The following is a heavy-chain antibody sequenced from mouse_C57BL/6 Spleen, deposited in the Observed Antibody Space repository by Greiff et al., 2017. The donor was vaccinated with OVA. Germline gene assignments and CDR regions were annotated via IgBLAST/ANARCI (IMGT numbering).Heavy chain of an antibody. CDR2: IDPSDSYT. CDR3: ARAYYGNYSRSYWYFDV. V-gene: IGHV1-50*01. D-gene: IGHD2-10*01. CDR1: GYTFTSYW. J-gene: IGHJ1*03. Sequence: QVQLQQPGAELVKPGASVKLSCKASGYTFTSYWMQWVKQRPGQGLEWIGEIDPSDSYTNYNQKFKGKATLTVDTSSSTAYMQLSSLTSEDSAVYYCARAYYGNYSRSYWYFDVWGTGTTVTVSS.